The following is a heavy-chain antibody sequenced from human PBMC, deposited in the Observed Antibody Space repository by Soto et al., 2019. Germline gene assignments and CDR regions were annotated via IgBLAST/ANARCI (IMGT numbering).Heavy chain of an antibody. CDR1: SGTIIDYY. Sequence: SETLSLTCTVSSGTIIDYYWSWIRHPPGRGLEWIGYFYYRGTTSYKSSLKSRATISGDASKNELSLKLSSVTAADTAVYYCTRLGGAARPLSALDVWGQGIMVTVSS. D-gene: IGHD6-6*01. CDR3: TRLGGAARPLSALDV. V-gene: IGHV4-59*12. J-gene: IGHJ3*01. CDR2: FYYRGTT.